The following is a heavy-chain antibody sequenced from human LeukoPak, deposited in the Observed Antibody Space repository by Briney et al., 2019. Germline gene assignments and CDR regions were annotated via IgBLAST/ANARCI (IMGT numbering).Heavy chain of an antibody. J-gene: IGHJ4*02. Sequence: SETLSLTCTVSGGSISSHYWSWIRQPPGKGLEWIGYIYYSGSTNYNPSLKSRVTMSVDTSKNQFSLKLSSVTAADTAVYYCARFHNYYYDSSGYYYAGDYFDYWGQGTLVTVSS. D-gene: IGHD3-22*01. CDR3: ARFHNYYYDSSGYYYAGDYFDY. CDR1: GGSISSHY. V-gene: IGHV4-59*11. CDR2: IYYSGST.